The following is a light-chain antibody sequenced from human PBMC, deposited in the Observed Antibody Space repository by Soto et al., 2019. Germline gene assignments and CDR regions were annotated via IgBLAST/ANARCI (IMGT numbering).Light chain of an antibody. Sequence: EIVMTQSPATLSVSPGERATLSCGASQSVGSNLAWYQQKPGQVPRLLIYGASTRATGIPARFSGSGSGTEFTLTISSLQSEGFAVYYCQQYNNWWTFGQGTKVEIK. CDR3: QQYNNWWT. V-gene: IGKV3-15*01. CDR1: QSVGSN. CDR2: GAS. J-gene: IGKJ1*01.